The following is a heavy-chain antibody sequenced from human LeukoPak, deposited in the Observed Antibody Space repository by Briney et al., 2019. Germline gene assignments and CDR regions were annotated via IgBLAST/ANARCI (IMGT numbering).Heavy chain of an antibody. J-gene: IGHJ3*02. D-gene: IGHD3-10*01. Sequence: PGRSLRLSCAASGFTFSIYAMHWVRQAPGKGPEWVALISHDGSDYYYADSVKGRFTISRDNSKNTLYLQMNSLKAEDTAVYYCARPPMVRGVIITGDDVFDIWGQGTMVTVSS. CDR3: ARPPMVRGVIITGDDVFDI. V-gene: IGHV3-30*03. CDR2: ISHDGSDY. CDR1: GFTFSIYA.